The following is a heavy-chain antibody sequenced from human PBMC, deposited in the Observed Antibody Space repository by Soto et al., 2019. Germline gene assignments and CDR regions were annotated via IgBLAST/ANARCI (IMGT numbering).Heavy chain of an antibody. J-gene: IGHJ5*01. Sequence: GGSLRLSCAASGFTFSSYAMNWVRQAPGKGLEWVSSISSSSYIYYADSVKGRFTISRDNAKNSLYLQMHSLRAEDTAVYYCARGGYSGYYLGFDSWGQGTLVTVSS. CDR2: ISSSSYI. D-gene: IGHD5-12*01. CDR3: ARGGYSGYYLGFDS. CDR1: GFTFSSYA. V-gene: IGHV3-21*01.